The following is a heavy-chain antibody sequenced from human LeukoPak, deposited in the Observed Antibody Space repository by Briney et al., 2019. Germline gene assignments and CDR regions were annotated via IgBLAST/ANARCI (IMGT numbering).Heavy chain of an antibody. V-gene: IGHV1-2*02. Sequence: ASVKVSCKASGYTFTGYYMHWGRQAPGQGLGWMGWINPNSGGTNYAQKFQGRVTMTRDTSISTAYMELSRLRSDDTAVYYCARALYSGYVSFDYWGQGTLVTVSS. CDR1: GYTFTGYY. CDR2: INPNSGGT. CDR3: ARALYSGYVSFDY. D-gene: IGHD5-12*01. J-gene: IGHJ4*02.